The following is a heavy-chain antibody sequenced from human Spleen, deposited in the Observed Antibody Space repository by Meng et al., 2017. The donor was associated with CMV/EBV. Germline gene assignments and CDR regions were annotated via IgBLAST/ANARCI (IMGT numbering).Heavy chain of an antibody. V-gene: IGHV4-34*01. CDR1: GGSFSGYY. CDR3: ARFTIFGVVN. CDR2: INHSGST. J-gene: IGHJ4*02. D-gene: IGHD3-3*01. Sequence: QVQLQQWGAGLLKPSETLSLTCAVYGGSFSGYYWSWIRQPPGKGLEWIGEINHSGSTNYNPSLKSRVTISVDTSKNQFSLKLSSVTAADTAVYYCARFTIFGVVNWGQGTLVTVSS.